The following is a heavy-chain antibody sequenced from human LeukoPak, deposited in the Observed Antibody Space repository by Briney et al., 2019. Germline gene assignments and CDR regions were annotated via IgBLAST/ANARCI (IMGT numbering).Heavy chain of an antibody. J-gene: IGHJ6*02. CDR3: ARDQLVRVSRMDV. V-gene: IGHV1-18*01. CDR1: GYTFTSYG. CDR2: ISAYNGNT. D-gene: IGHD6-13*01. Sequence: ASVTVSCKASGYTFTSYGINWVRQAPGQGLEWVGWISAYNGNTNYAQKLQGRVTMTTDTSTSTAYMELRSLRSDDTAVYYCARDQLVRVSRMDVWGQGTTVTVSS.